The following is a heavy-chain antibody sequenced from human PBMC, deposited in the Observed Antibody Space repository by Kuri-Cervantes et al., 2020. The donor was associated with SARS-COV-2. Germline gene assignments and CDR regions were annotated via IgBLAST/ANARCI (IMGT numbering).Heavy chain of an antibody. CDR3: ARVSGAGAFDI. CDR1: GFTFSSYA. CDR2: ISSSSSQR. Sequence: GESLKISCAASGFTFSSYAMSWVRQAPGKGLEWVSSISSSSSQRYYVDSVKGRFTISRDNAKNSLYLQMNSLRAEDTAVYYCARVSGAGAFDIWGQGTMVTVSS. J-gene: IGHJ3*02. V-gene: IGHV3-21*01. D-gene: IGHD1-26*01.